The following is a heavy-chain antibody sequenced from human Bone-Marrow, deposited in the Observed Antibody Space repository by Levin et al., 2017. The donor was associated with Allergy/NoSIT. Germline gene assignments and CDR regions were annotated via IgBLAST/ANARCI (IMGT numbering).Heavy chain of an antibody. Sequence: GESLKISCEASGFSVSTYCMSWVRQAPGKGLEWVANIKENENEEYYVDSVKGRFTISRDNAKNAVYLQMNSLRAEDTAVYYCAAYSGNWEGGDYWGQGTLVTVSS. J-gene: IGHJ4*02. CDR1: GFSVSTYC. CDR2: IKENENEE. V-gene: IGHV3-7*03. CDR3: AAYSGNWEGGDY. D-gene: IGHD1-26*01.